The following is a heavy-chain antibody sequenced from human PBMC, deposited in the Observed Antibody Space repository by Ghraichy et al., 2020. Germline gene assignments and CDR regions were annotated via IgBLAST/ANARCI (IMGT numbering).Heavy chain of an antibody. CDR2: INTDGSST. D-gene: IGHD6-19*01. V-gene: IGHV3-74*01. CDR1: GFTFSSYW. J-gene: IGHJ6*02. Sequence: GGSLRLSCVASGFTFSSYWMHWVRQAPGKGLVWVSRINTDGSSTSYADSVKGRFTISRDNAQNTLYLQMNSLRAEDTAVYYCTRDSYTIVAGRGFYYGMDVWGQGTTVTVSS. CDR3: TRDSYTIVAGRGFYYGMDV.